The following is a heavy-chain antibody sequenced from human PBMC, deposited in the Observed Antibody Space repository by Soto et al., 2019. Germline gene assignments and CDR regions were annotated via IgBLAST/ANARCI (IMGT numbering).Heavy chain of an antibody. J-gene: IGHJ4*02. V-gene: IGHV1-69*13. D-gene: IGHD3-3*01. CDR2: IIPILGTA. CDR1: GGTFSSYA. Sequence: SVKVSCKASGGTFSSYAISWVRQAPGQGLEWMGGIIPILGTANYAQKFQGRVTITADESTSTAYMELSSLRSEDTAVYYCARCDFWSGYYHRFDYWGQGTLVTVSS. CDR3: ARCDFWSGYYHRFDY.